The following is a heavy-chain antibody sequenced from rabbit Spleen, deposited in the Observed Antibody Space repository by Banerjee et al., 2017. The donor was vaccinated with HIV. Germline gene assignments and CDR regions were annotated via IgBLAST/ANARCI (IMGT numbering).Heavy chain of an antibody. J-gene: IGHJ4*01. CDR2: AYAGSSGST. Sequence: EESGGDLVKPGASLTLTCTASGFSFSSSDYMCWVRQAPGKGLEWVACAYAGSSGSTYSATWAKGRFTISRTSSTTVTLQMTSLTAADTATYFCARDLASVVGWNFNLWGPGTLVTVS. D-gene: IGHD3-1*01. CDR1: GFSFSSSDY. V-gene: IGHV1S40*01. CDR3: ARDLASVVGWNFNL.